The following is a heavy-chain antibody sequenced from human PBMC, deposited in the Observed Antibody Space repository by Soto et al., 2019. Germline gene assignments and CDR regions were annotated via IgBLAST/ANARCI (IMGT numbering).Heavy chain of an antibody. V-gene: IGHV4-59*08. J-gene: IGHJ4*02. Sequence: PSETLSLTCTVSGGSISSYYWSWIRQPPGKGLEWIGYIYYSGSTNYNPSLKSRVTISVDTSKNQFSLKLSSVTAADTAVYYCARHLYDFWSGYPLPYYFDYWGQGTLVTVSS. CDR3: ARHLYDFWSGYPLPYYFDY. CDR1: GGSISSYY. D-gene: IGHD3-3*01. CDR2: IYYSGST.